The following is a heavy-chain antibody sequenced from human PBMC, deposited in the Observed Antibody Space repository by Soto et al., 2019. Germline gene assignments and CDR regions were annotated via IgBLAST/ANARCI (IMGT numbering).Heavy chain of an antibody. CDR2: MYSGGGT. V-gene: IGHV3-53*01. J-gene: IGHJ6*02. CDR3: TTSPSIGV. CDR1: GFTVGNNY. Sequence: EVHLVESGGGLIQPGGSLRLSFAASGFTVGNNYMNWVRQAPGNGLEWVSLMYSGGGTYYADSVKGRFTMSRDSSKNTLYLQLNSLSDEDTAMYYCTTSPSIGVWGQGTTVTVSS.